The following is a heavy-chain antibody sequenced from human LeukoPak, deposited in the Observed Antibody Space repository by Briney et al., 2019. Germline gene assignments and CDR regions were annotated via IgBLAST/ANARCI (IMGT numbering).Heavy chain of an antibody. CDR2: LSSSGGDT. CDR1: GFTFSNYA. Sequence: PGGSLRLSCAASGFTFSNYAMSWVRQAPAKGLEWVSALSSSGGDTFYADSVKGRFTISRDTSKNTLYLQMYSLRAEDTAVYYCARASSSSWYYGYWGQGTLVTVSS. D-gene: IGHD6-13*01. CDR3: ARASSSSWYYGY. V-gene: IGHV3-23*01. J-gene: IGHJ4*02.